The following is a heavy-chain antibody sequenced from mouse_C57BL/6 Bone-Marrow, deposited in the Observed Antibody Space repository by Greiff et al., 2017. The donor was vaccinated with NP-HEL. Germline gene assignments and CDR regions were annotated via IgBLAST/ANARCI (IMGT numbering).Heavy chain of an antibody. J-gene: IGHJ1*03. D-gene: IGHD1-1*01. Sequence: DVMLVESGGDLVKPGGSLKLSCAASGFTFSSYGMSWVRQTPDKRLEWVATISSGGSYTYYPDSVKGRFTISRDNAKNTLYLQMSSLKSEDTAMYYCARRDTTVVAPGYFDVWGTGTTVTVSS. CDR1: GFTFSSYG. CDR3: ARRDTTVVAPGYFDV. V-gene: IGHV5-6*02. CDR2: ISSGGSYT.